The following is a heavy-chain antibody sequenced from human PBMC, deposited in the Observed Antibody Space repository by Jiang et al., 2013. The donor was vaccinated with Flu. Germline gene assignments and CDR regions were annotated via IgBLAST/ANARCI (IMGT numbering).Heavy chain of an antibody. CDR2: VSYRGST. J-gene: IGHJ4*02. CDR3: ARHECGEDCYRGHFDY. D-gene: IGHD2-21*02. CDR1: GGYISRFY. V-gene: IGHV4-59*08. Sequence: LLKPSETLSLTCTVSGGYISRFYWSWIRQSPGNGLEWIGYVSYRGSTKYSPYLENRVTISVDTSKNQLSLKLSSVTAADTAVYYCARHECGEDCYRGHFDYWGQGALVTVSS.